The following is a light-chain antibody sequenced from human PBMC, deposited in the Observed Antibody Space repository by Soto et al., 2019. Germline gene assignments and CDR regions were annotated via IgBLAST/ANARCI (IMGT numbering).Light chain of an antibody. Sequence: DIQMTQSASSVSASVGDRFTMTFRASQGISSWLAWYQQKPGKAPKLLIDAASSWQSGVPSRCSGSGSGTDFTLTISSLQPEDFATYYCQQSYSTPPSTFGQGTRLEIK. CDR2: AAS. J-gene: IGKJ5*01. CDR1: QGISSW. V-gene: IGKV1-39*01. CDR3: QQSYSTPPST.